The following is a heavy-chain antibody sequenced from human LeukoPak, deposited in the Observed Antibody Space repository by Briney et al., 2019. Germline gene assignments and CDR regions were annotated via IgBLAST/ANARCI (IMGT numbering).Heavy chain of an antibody. V-gene: IGHV5-51*01. D-gene: IGHD2-15*01. Sequence: GEPLNISCQGSGSSFTNYWIGWVRQMPGKGLKWMGTIYPGDSDTRYSPSFQAQVTFSADTSISTTYLQWSSLKATDIAMYYCARLPGYCTGGSCYFDYWGQGTLVIVSS. J-gene: IGHJ4*02. CDR1: GSSFTNYW. CDR2: IYPGDSDT. CDR3: ARLPGYCTGGSCYFDY.